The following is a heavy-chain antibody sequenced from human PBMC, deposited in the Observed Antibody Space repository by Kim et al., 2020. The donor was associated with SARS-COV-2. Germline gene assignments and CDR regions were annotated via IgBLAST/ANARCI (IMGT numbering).Heavy chain of an antibody. CDR2: IYHSGST. CDR3: ARDRHNWNLDAFDI. CDR1: GGSISSSNW. V-gene: IGHV4-4*02. Sequence: SETLSLTCAVSGGSISSSNWWSWVRQPPGKGLEWIGEIYHSGSTNYNPSLKSRVTISVDKSKNQFSLKLSSVTAADTAVYYCARDRHNWNLDAFDIWGQGTMVTVSS. D-gene: IGHD1-7*01. J-gene: IGHJ3*02.